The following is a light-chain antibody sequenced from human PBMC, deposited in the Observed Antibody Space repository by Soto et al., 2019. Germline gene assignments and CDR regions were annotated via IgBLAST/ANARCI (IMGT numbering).Light chain of an antibody. CDR2: AAS. V-gene: IGKV3D-20*02. J-gene: IGKJ2*01. CDR3: QQRSNWPPDT. Sequence: EIVLTQSPGTLSLSPGEGATLSCRASQSVSSNFLAWYQQKPGQAPRLLIYAASSRATGISDRFSGSGSETDFTFTIRRLEPEDFAVYYCQQRSNWPPDTFGQGTKLEIK. CDR1: QSVSSNF.